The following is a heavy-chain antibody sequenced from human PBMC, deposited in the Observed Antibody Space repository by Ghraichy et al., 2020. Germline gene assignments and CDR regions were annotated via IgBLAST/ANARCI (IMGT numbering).Heavy chain of an antibody. CDR3: ARDSPNWYFDY. V-gene: IGHV3-33*01. D-gene: IGHD5-24*01. CDR2: IWYDGSNK. CDR1: GFTFSSYG. J-gene: IGHJ4*02. Sequence: GGSLRLSCAASGFTFSSYGMHWVRQAPGKGLEWVAVIWYDGSNKYYADSVKGRFTISRDNSKNTLYLQMNSLRAEDTAVYYCARDSPNWYFDYWGQGTLFTVSS.